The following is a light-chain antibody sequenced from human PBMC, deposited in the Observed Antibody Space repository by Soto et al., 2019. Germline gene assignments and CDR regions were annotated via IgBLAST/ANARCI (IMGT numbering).Light chain of an antibody. Sequence: PGERATLSCRASQSITNNYLAWYQQKPGRAHRLLIYGASSRATGIPDRFSGSGSGTDFTLTISRLEPEDFAMYYCQQYGYLVTFGGGTRLEIK. CDR2: GAS. J-gene: IGKJ5*01. V-gene: IGKV3-20*01. CDR1: QSITNNY. CDR3: QQYGYLVT.